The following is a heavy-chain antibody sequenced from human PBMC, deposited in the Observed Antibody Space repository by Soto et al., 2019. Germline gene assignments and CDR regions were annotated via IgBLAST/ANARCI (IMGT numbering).Heavy chain of an antibody. V-gene: IGHV4-4*02. D-gene: IGHD6-25*01. CDR3: ARVSARGNRGPYYFYFHGLDA. Sequence: PSETLCLTCAVSGDSLSSSNWWSWLRQPPWGGLAWIGEIYHSGSTNYNPSLKSRITISVDKSKNQFSLKLNSVTAADTAVYYGARVSARGNRGPYYFYFHGLDAWGQGTTVTVSS. CDR1: GDSLSSSNW. J-gene: IGHJ6*02. CDR2: IYHSGST.